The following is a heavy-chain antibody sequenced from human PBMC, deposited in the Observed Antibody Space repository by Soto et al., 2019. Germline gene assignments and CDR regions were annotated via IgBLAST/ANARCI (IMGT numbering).Heavy chain of an antibody. J-gene: IGHJ4*02. D-gene: IGHD3-10*01. CDR2: INHSGST. CDR3: ARGGYYYGSGSYYNNRPLGY. Sequence: PSETLSLTCAVYGGSFSGYYWSWIRQPPGKGLEWIGEINHSGSTNYNPSLKSRVTISVDTSKNQFSLKLSSVTAADTAVYYCARGGYYYGSGSYYNNRPLGYWGQGTLVTVSS. V-gene: IGHV4-34*01. CDR1: GGSFSGYY.